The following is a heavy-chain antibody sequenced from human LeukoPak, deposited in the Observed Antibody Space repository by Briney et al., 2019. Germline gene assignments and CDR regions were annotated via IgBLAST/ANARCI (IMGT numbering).Heavy chain of an antibody. V-gene: IGHV3-53*01. D-gene: IGHD7-27*01. J-gene: IGHJ4*02. CDR1: GFTVSSNY. Sequence: QAGGSLRLSCAASGFTVSSNYMSWARQAPGKGLEWVSVIYSGGSTYYADSVKGRFTISRDNSKNTLYLQMNSLRAEDTAVYYCAKALIGVLRAFDYWGQGTLVTVSS. CDR2: IYSGGST. CDR3: AKALIGVLRAFDY.